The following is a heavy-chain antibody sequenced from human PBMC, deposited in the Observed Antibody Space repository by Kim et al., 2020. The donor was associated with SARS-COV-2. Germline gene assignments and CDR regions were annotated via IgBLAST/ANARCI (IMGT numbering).Heavy chain of an antibody. CDR1: GFTFSSYA. D-gene: IGHD2-2*01. Sequence: GGSLRLSCAASGFTFSSYAMHWVRQAPGKGLEWVAVISYDGSNKYYADSVKGRFTISRDNSKNTLYLQMNSLRAEDTAVYYCARTGFEYQLLFVDYWGQG. J-gene: IGHJ4*02. CDR2: ISYDGSNK. CDR3: ARTGFEYQLLFVDY. V-gene: IGHV3-30-3*01.